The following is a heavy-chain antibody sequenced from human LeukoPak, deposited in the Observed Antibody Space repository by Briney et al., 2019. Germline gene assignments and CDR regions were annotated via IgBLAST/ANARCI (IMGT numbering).Heavy chain of an antibody. V-gene: IGHV4-4*07. CDR3: ARDLVIPDYYYYYYYMDV. CDR1: GGSISSYY. CDR2: IYTSGST. Sequence: SETLSLTCTVSGGSISSYYWSWIRQPAGKGLEWIGRIYTSGSTNYNPSLKSRVTMSVDTSKNQFSLKLSSVTAADTAVYYCARDLVIPDYYYYYYYMDVWGKGTTVTISS. D-gene: IGHD3-16*01. J-gene: IGHJ6*03.